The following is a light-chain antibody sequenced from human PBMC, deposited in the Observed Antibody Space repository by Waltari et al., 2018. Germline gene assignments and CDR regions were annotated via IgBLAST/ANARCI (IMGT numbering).Light chain of an antibody. J-gene: IGLJ2*01. Sequence: QSALTQPASVSGSPGQSITISCTGTNSDVGGYDYVSWYQQHPGKAPTRIIYDVSNRPSGFSNRFSGSKSGNTASLTISGLQAEDEADYYCNSYTSSSTRVFGGGTKLTVL. CDR1: NSDVGGYDY. V-gene: IGLV2-14*03. CDR2: DVS. CDR3: NSYTSSSTRV.